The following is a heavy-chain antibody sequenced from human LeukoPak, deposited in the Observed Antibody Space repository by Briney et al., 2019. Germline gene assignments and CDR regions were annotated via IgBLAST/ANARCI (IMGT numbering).Heavy chain of an antibody. Sequence: GRSLGLSCAASGFTFSSYGMHWVRQAPGKGLEWVAVIWYDGSNKYYADSVKGRFTISRDNSKNTLYLQMNSLRAEDTAVYYCAKDPDYGDYYFDYWGQGTLVTVSS. D-gene: IGHD4-17*01. CDR1: GFTFSSYG. CDR3: AKDPDYGDYYFDY. V-gene: IGHV3-33*06. J-gene: IGHJ4*02. CDR2: IWYDGSNK.